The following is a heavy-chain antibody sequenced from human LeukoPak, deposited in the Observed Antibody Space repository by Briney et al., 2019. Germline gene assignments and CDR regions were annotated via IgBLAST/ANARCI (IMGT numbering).Heavy chain of an antibody. CDR2: IIGTDVST. J-gene: IGHJ4*02. CDR3: AKAPCTTGCYYNY. V-gene: IGHV3-23*01. Sequence: GGSLRLSSAASGFTFSTYAMSCVRPAPGEGLEWVSAIIGTDVSTYYADSVKGRFTISRDNSKNTMYLQMNNLRAEDTAVYYCAKAPCTTGCYYNYWGQGDLVTVSS. D-gene: IGHD2-2*01. CDR1: GFTFSTYA.